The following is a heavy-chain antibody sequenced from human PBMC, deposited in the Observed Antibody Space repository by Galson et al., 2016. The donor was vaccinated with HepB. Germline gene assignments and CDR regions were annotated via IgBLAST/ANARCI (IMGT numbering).Heavy chain of an antibody. D-gene: IGHD5-12*01. Sequence: SVKVSCKASGYTFTSYYIHWVRQAPGQGLEWMGIIDPSGGSTNAQKFQGRVTMTRDTSTSTVYMELSSLRSEDTAVYYGSRWPVSGYYGFDYWGQGTLVTVSS. J-gene: IGHJ4*02. V-gene: IGHV1-46*01. CDR3: SRWPVSGYYGFDY. CDR1: GYTFTSYY. CDR2: IDPSGGST.